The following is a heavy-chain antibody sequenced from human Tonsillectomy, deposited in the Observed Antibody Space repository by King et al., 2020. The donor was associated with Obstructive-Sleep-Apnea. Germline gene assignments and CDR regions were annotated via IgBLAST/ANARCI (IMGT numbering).Heavy chain of an antibody. CDR2: IYYSGST. V-gene: IGHV4-39*01. D-gene: IGHD3-9*01. J-gene: IGHJ4*02. Sequence: QLQESGPGLVKPSETLSLTCTVSGGSISSSSYYWGWIRQPPGKGLEWIGSIYYSGSTYYNPSLKSRVTISVDTSKNQFSLKLSSVTAADTAVYYCARSYYDILTGYSSYFDYWGQGTLVTVSS. CDR1: GGSISSSSYY. CDR3: ARSYYDILTGYSSYFDY.